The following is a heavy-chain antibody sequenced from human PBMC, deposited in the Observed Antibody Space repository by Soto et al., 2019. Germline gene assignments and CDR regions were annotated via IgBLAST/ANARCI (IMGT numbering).Heavy chain of an antibody. CDR1: GFTFSSYW. D-gene: IGHD4-17*01. CDR2: IKQDGSEK. V-gene: IGHV3-7*01. CDR3: ARDRSYDYGDYYFDY. J-gene: IGHJ4*02. Sequence: EVQLVESRGGLVQPGGSLRLSCAASGFTFSSYWMSWFRQAPGKGLEWVANIKQDGSEKYYVDSVKGRFTISRDNAKSSLYLQMNSLRAEDTAVYDCARDRSYDYGDYYFDYWGQGTLVTVSS.